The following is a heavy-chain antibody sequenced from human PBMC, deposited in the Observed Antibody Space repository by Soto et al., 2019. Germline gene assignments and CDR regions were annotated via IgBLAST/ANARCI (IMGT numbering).Heavy chain of an antibody. CDR2: IYTSGST. CDR3: ARDTSSSGYGFAVVNWFAP. J-gene: IGHJ5*02. V-gene: IGHV4-4*07. Sequence: PSETLSLTCTVSGGSISSYYWSWIRQPAGKGLEWIGRIYTSGSTNYNPSLKSRVTMSVDTSKNQFSLKLSSVTAADTAVYYCARDTSSSGYGFAVVNWFAPWGKGTLVTVSS. CDR1: GGSISSYY. D-gene: IGHD6-13*01.